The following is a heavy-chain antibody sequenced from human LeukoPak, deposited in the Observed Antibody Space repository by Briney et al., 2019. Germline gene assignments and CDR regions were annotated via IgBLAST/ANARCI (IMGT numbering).Heavy chain of an antibody. Sequence: GESLKISCKSSGYSFTSYWIGWVRQMPGKGLEWMGIIYPGDSDTRYSPSFQGQITISADKSISTAYLQWTSLKASDTAMYYCARARKGATGSQDSYYFDYWGQGTLVTVSS. J-gene: IGHJ4*02. V-gene: IGHV5-51*01. D-gene: IGHD1-26*01. CDR1: GYSFTSYW. CDR2: IYPGDSDT. CDR3: ARARKGATGSQDSYYFDY.